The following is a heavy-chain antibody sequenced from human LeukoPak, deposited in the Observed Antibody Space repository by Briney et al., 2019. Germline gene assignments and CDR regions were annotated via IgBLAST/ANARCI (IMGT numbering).Heavy chain of an antibody. Sequence: GSSVKVSCKASGGTFSSYGMHWVRQAPGKGLEWVAVIWYDGSNKYYADSVKGRFTISRDNSKNTLYLQMNSLRAEDTAVYYCAKDLRGYSYGVNDYWGQGTLVTVSS. J-gene: IGHJ4*02. CDR3: AKDLRGYSYGVNDY. D-gene: IGHD5-18*01. V-gene: IGHV3-33*06. CDR1: GGTFSSYG. CDR2: IWYDGSNK.